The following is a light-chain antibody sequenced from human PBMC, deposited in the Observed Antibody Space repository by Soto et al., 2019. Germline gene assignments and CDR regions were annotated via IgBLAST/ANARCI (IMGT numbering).Light chain of an antibody. CDR1: QRISSW. CDR3: QQYDNLPLT. Sequence: DIQMTQSPSTLSASVGDRVTITCRASQRISSWLAWYQQKPGKAPKLLIYDVSSLESGVPSRFSGSGSGTEFTLTISSLQPDDFATYYCQQYDNLPLTFGGGTKVEIK. J-gene: IGKJ4*01. CDR2: DVS. V-gene: IGKV1-5*01.